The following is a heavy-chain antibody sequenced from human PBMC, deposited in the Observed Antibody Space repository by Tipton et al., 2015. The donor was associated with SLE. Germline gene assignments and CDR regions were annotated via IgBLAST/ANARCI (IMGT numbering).Heavy chain of an antibody. Sequence: TLSLTCAVYGGSFSGYYSSWIRQPPGKGLGWIGEINHSGSTNYNPSLKSRVTISVDTSKNQFSLKLSSVTAADTAVYYCARGASTVTSQLNYFDPWGQGTLVTVSS. CDR3: ARGASTVTSQLNYFDP. V-gene: IGHV4-34*01. D-gene: IGHD4-17*01. CDR2: INHSGST. J-gene: IGHJ5*02. CDR1: GGSFSGYY.